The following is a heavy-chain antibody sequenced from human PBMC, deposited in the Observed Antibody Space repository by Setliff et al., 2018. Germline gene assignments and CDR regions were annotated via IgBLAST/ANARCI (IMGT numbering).Heavy chain of an antibody. D-gene: IGHD3-3*01. CDR2: IYHSGST. J-gene: IGHJ6*03. CDR1: GYSISSGYY. CDR3: ARVGMYYNFWSGYYTYYYYYYMDV. V-gene: IGHV4-38-2*02. Sequence: SETLSLTCTVSGYSISSGYYWGWIRQPPGKGLEWIGSIYHSGSTYYNPSLKSRVTTSVDTSKNQFSLKLSSVTAADTAVYYCARVGMYYNFWSGYYTYYYYYYMDVWGKGTTVTVSS.